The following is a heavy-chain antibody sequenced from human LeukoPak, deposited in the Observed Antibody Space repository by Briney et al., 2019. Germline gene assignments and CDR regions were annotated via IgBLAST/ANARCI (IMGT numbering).Heavy chain of an antibody. CDR1: GFTFSSYA. Sequence: GGSLRLSCAASGFTFSSYAMHWVRQAPGKGLEYVSAISSNGGSTYYANSVKGRFTISRDNSKNTLYLQMGSLRAEDMAVYYCARSATGYSSGWYVNYMDVWGKVTTVTVSS. V-gene: IGHV3-64*01. D-gene: IGHD6-19*01. CDR3: ARSATGYSSGWYVNYMDV. J-gene: IGHJ6*03. CDR2: ISSNGGST.